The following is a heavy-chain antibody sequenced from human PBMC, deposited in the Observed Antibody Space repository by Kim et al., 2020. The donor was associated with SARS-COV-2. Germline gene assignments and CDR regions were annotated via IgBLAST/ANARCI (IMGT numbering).Heavy chain of an antibody. J-gene: IGHJ6*03. D-gene: IGHD5-12*01. CDR1: GGTFSSYA. V-gene: IGHV1-69*04. CDR3: ARDVGYSGYGGYYYYMDV. Sequence: SVKVSCKASGGTFSSYAISWVRQAPGQGLEWMGRIIPIFGIANYAQKFQGRVTITADKSTSTAYMELSSLRSEDTAVYYCARDVGYSGYGGYYYYMDVWGKGTTVTVSS. CDR2: IIPIFGIA.